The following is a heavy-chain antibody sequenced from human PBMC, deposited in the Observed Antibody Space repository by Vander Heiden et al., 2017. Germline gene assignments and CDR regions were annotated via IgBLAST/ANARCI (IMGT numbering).Heavy chain of an antibody. J-gene: IGHJ4*02. V-gene: IGHV3-30*18. CDR3: AKDLSMGGITA. CDR2: IAYEGSYK. D-gene: IGHD3-10*01. Sequence: GGGVVQPGRSLSLSCGGPGFTFSSYGMHWVRQAPGKGLEWVAVIAYEGSYKNYADSVKGRFTISRDDPKNTLYLQMNSLSAADTAVYFCAKDLSMGGITAWGQGTLVTVSS. CDR1: GFTFSSYG.